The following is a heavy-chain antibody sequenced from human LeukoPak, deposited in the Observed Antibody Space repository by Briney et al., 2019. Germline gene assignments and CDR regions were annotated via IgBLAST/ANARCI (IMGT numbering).Heavy chain of an antibody. CDR3: ARADTTGYPNFDF. D-gene: IGHD3-22*01. Sequence: SETLSLTCTVSGGSVSSKTYYWGWIHQTPGKGLEWIGNVYYSGSTYKNPSLQSRVTIFIDTSKNQFSLILSSVTAADTAIYYCARADTTGYPNFDFWGQGTLVTVSS. J-gene: IGHJ4*02. V-gene: IGHV4-39*01. CDR1: GGSVSSKTYY. CDR2: VYYSGST.